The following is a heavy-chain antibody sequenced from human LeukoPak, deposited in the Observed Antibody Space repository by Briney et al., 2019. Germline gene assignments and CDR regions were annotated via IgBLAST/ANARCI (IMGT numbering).Heavy chain of an antibody. J-gene: IGHJ4*02. CDR1: GYTFTSYD. CDR2: MNPNSGNT. D-gene: IGHD3-16*01. CDR3: ARAWGAYGDYVWGSQGELDY. V-gene: IGHV1-8*01. Sequence: GASVKVSCKASGYTFTSYDINWVRQATGQGLEWMGWMNPNSGNTGYAQKFQGRVTMTRNTSISTAYMELSSLRSEDTAVYYCARAWGAYGDYVWGSQGELDYWGQGTLVTVSS.